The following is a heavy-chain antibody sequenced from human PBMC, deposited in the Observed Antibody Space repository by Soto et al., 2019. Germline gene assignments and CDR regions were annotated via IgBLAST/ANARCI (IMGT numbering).Heavy chain of an antibody. J-gene: IGHJ5*02. CDR3: ARGYCSSTSCYVLGWFDP. CDR2: IDPSDSYT. V-gene: IGHV5-10-1*01. Sequence: GESLKISCKGSGYSFTSYWISWVRQMPGKGLEWMGRIDPSDSYTNYSPSFQGHVTISADKSISTAYLQWSSLKASDTAMHYCARGYCSSTSCYVLGWFDPWGQGTLVTVSS. D-gene: IGHD2-2*01. CDR1: GYSFTSYW.